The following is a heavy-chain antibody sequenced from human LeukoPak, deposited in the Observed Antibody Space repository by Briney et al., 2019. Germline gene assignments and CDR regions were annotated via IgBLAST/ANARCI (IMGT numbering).Heavy chain of an antibody. V-gene: IGHV3-30*04. D-gene: IGHD2-21*01. CDR3: ARIAMGGGEPVDY. CDR2: ISYDGSNK. CDR1: GFTFSSYA. J-gene: IGHJ4*02. Sequence: GGSLRPSCAASGFTFSSYAMHWVRQAPGKGLEWVAVISYDGSNKYYADSVKGRFTISRDNSKNTLYLQMNSLRAEDTAVYYCARIAMGGGEPVDYWGQGTLVTVSS.